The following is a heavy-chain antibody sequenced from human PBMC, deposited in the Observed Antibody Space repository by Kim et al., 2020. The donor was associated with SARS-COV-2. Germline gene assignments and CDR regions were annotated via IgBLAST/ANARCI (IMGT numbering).Heavy chain of an antibody. Sequence: KFQGRVTMTRDTSISTAYMELSRLRADDTAVYYCAREITIFGVDLAWFDPWGQGTLVTVSS. CDR3: AREITIFGVDLAWFDP. V-gene: IGHV1-2*02. J-gene: IGHJ5*02. D-gene: IGHD3-3*01.